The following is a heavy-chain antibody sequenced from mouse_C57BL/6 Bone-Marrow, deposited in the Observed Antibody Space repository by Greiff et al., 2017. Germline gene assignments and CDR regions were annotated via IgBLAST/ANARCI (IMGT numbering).Heavy chain of an antibody. CDR3: ARHENPNPLYYYAMDY. Sequence: EVKVVESGGGLVQPGGSLKLSCAASGFTFSDYYMYWVRQTPEKRLEWVAYISNGGGSTYYPDTVKGRFTISRDNAKNTLYLQMSRLKSEDTAMYYCARHENPNPLYYYAMDYWGQGTSVTVSS. CDR2: ISNGGGST. D-gene: IGHD6-1*01. CDR1: GFTFSDYY. J-gene: IGHJ4*01. V-gene: IGHV5-12*01.